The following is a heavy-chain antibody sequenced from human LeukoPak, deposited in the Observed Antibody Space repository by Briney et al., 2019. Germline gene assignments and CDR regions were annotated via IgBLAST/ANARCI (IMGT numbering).Heavy chain of an antibody. D-gene: IGHD3-22*01. CDR1: GYTFTGYY. CDR2: INPNSGGT. Sequence: ASVKVSCKASGYTFTGYYMHWVRQAPGQGLEWMGWINPNSGGTNYAQKFQGRVTMTRDTSISTAYMELRSLRSDDTAVYYCAREHYYDSSGYYHGKYYFDYWGQGTLVTVSS. V-gene: IGHV1-2*02. CDR3: AREHYYDSSGYYHGKYYFDY. J-gene: IGHJ4*02.